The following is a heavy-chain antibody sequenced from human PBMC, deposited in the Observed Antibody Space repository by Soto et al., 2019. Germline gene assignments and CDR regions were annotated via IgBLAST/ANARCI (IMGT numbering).Heavy chain of an antibody. D-gene: IGHD6-19*01. CDR1: GGTFSSYT. J-gene: IGHJ3*02. CDR3: ARTYSRGWYFNAFDI. Sequence: QVQLVQSGAEVKKPGSSVKVSCKASGGTFSSYTISWVRQAPGQGLEWMGRIIPILGIANYAQKFQGRVTITADKSTSTAYMELSSLRSEDTAVYYCARTYSRGWYFNAFDIWGQGTMVTVAS. V-gene: IGHV1-69*02. CDR2: IIPILGIA.